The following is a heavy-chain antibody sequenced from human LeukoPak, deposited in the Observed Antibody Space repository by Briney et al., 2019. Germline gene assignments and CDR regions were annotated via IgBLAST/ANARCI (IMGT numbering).Heavy chain of an antibody. CDR2: MNPNSGNT. CDR3: ARWGYDYYYYYGMDV. Sequence: ASVKVSCKASGYTFTSYDINWVRQATGLGLEWMGWMNPNSGNTGYAQKFQGRVTMTRNTSISTAYMELSSLRSEDTAVYYCARWGYDYYYYYGMDVWGQGTTVTVSS. V-gene: IGHV1-8*01. J-gene: IGHJ6*02. D-gene: IGHD2-2*01. CDR1: GYTFTSYD.